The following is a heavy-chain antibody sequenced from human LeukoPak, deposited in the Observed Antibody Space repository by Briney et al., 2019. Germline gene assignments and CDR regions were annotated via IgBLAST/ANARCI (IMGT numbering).Heavy chain of an antibody. Sequence: PGGSLRLSCAASGFTFSSYGMHWVRQAPGKGLEWVAVISYDGSNKYYADSVKGRFTISRDNSKNTLYLQMNSLRAEDTAVYYCAKDLVNYYDSSGHQPIVGYWGQGTLVTVSS. CDR3: AKDLVNYYDSSGHQPIVGY. CDR1: GFTFSSYG. V-gene: IGHV3-30*18. D-gene: IGHD3-22*01. J-gene: IGHJ4*02. CDR2: ISYDGSNK.